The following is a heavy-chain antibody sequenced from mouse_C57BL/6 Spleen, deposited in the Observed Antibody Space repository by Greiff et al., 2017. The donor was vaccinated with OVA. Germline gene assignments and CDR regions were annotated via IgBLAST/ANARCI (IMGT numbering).Heavy chain of an antibody. J-gene: IGHJ1*03. Sequence: VQLQQSGAELVRPGASVTLSCKASGYTFTDYEMHWVKQTPVHGLEWIGAIDPETGGTAYNQKFKGKAILTADKSSSTAYMELRSLTSEDSAVYYCTRFEVTYYGSSPYWYCDVWGTGTTVTVSS. V-gene: IGHV1-15*01. D-gene: IGHD1-1*01. CDR3: TRFEVTYYGSSPYWYCDV. CDR1: GYTFTDYE. CDR2: IDPETGGT.